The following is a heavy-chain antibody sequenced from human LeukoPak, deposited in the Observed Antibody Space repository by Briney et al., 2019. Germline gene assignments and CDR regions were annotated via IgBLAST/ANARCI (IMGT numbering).Heavy chain of an antibody. D-gene: IGHD3-22*01. V-gene: IGHV4-39*01. CDR3: ARIPIVVVPGFFDY. J-gene: IGHJ4*02. CDR2: MYHSGST. CDR1: GGSISSSSYY. Sequence: SETLSLTCTVSGGSISSSSYYWGWIRQPPGKGLEWIGSMYHSGSTYYSPSLKRRVTISADMSKNQFSLKLSSVTAADTAVYYCARIPIVVVPGFFDYWGQGTLVT.